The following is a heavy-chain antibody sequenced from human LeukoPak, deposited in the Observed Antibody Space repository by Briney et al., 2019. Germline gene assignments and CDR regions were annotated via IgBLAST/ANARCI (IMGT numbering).Heavy chain of an antibody. Sequence: GGSLRLSCAASGFTFSSYAMSWVRQAPGKGLEWVSAISGSGGSTYYADSVKGRFTISRDNSKNTLYLQMNSLGAEDTAVYYCAQGRRITMLVVVMSSDYWGQGTLVTVSS. D-gene: IGHD3-22*01. V-gene: IGHV3-23*01. CDR1: GFTFSSYA. CDR2: ISGSGGST. CDR3: AQGRRITMLVVVMSSDY. J-gene: IGHJ4*02.